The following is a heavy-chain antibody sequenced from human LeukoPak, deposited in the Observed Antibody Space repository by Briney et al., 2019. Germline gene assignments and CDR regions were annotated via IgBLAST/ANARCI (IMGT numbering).Heavy chain of an antibody. J-gene: IGHJ4*02. CDR1: GYTFYSYG. Sequence: ASVRVSCKASGYTFYSYGLSWVRQAPGQGLKWMGWIRPYNGNTNFAQRFQGRVTMTADTSTSTAYMELRSLTSDDTAIYYCARAYYGSGSYYNFPGYWGQGTLVTVSS. V-gene: IGHV1-18*01. CDR2: IRPYNGNT. D-gene: IGHD3-10*01. CDR3: ARAYYGSGSYYNFPGY.